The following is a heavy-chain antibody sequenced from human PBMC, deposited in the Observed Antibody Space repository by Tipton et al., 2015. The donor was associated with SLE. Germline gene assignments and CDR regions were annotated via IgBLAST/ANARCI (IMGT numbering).Heavy chain of an antibody. CDR1: DGSISDNY. V-gene: IGHV4-59*01. CDR2: IYYSGST. J-gene: IGHJ4*02. CDR3: ARDRLGGPFDY. Sequence: TLSLTCTISDGSISDNYWSWIRQPPGKGLEWIGYIYYSGSTNYNPSLKSRVTISLDTSKNQVSLKLSSVTAADTAVYYCARDRLGGPFDYWGQGSLVTVSS. D-gene: IGHD1-26*01.